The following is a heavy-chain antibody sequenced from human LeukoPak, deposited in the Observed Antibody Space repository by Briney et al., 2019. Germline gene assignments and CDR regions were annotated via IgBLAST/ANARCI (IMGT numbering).Heavy chain of an antibody. J-gene: IGHJ5*02. CDR2: INTNTGNP. CDR1: GYTFTNYA. CDR3: ARDKDCFDP. Sequence: ASVKVSCKASGYTFTNYAMNWVRQAPGQGLEWMGWINTNTGNPTYAQGFTGRFVFSLDTSVNTAYLQINNLKAEDTAVYYCARDKDCFDPWGQGTLVTVSS. V-gene: IGHV7-4-1*02.